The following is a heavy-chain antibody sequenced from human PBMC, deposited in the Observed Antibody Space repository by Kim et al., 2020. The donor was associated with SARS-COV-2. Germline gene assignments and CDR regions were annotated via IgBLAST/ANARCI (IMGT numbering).Heavy chain of an antibody. CDR3: ARGITMVRGVKAFDI. V-gene: IGHV3-7*05. J-gene: IGHJ3*02. Sequence: GALRLSCAASGFTFSNYWMSWVRQAPGKGLEWVANINQDGSEKYYVDSVKGRFTISRDNARNSLYLQMNSLRAEDTAVYYCARGITMVRGVKAFDIWGQGTMVTVSS. CDR1: GFTFSNYW. CDR2: INQDGSEK. D-gene: IGHD3-10*01.